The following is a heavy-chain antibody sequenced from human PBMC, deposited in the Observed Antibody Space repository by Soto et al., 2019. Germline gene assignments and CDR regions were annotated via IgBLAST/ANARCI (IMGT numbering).Heavy chain of an antibody. CDR1: GFTFSSYA. J-gene: IGHJ6*02. CDR3: AKELRADILTGYYNAPSASYYYGMDV. CDR2: ISGSGGST. Sequence: GGSLRLSCAASGFTFSSYAMSWVRQAPGKGLEWVSAISGSGGSTYYADSVKGRFTISRDNSKNTLYLQMNSLRAGDTAVYYCAKELRADILTGYYNAPSASYYYGMDVWGQGTTVTVSS. D-gene: IGHD3-9*01. V-gene: IGHV3-23*01.